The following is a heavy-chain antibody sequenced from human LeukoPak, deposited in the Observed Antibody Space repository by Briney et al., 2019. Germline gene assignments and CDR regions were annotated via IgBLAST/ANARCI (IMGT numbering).Heavy chain of an antibody. CDR3: ARDGRLGKMDV. D-gene: IGHD4-23*01. CDR2: INHSGST. V-gene: IGHV4-34*01. J-gene: IGHJ6*04. Sequence: SETLSLTCAVYGGSFSGYYWSWIRQPPGKGLEWIGEINHSGSTNYNPSLKSRVTISVDTSKNQFSLKLSSVTAADTAVYYCARDGRLGKMDVWGKGTTVTISS. CDR1: GGSFSGYY.